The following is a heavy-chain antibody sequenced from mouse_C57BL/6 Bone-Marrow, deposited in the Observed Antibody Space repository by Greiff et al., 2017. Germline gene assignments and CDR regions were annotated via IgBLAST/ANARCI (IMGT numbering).Heavy chain of an antibody. CDR3: TDYDDSY. D-gene: IGHD2-4*01. CDR2: IDPENGDT. J-gene: IGHJ3*01. Sequence: LVESGAELVRPGASVKLSCTASGFNIKDDYMHWVKQRPEQGLEWIGWIDPENGDTEYASKFQGKATITADTSSNTAYLQLSSLTSEDTAVYYCTDYDDSYWGQGTLVTVSA. CDR1: GFNIKDDY. V-gene: IGHV14-4*01.